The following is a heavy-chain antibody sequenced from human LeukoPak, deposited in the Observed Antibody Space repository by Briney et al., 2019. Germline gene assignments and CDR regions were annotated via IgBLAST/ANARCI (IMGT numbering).Heavy chain of an antibody. CDR1: GGSFSGYY. CDR2: INHSGST. V-gene: IGHV4-34*01. CDR3: ARSTYYYDSSGYPLPNFFDI. Sequence: SETLSLTCAVYGGSFSGYYWSWIRQPPGKGLEWIGEINHSGSTNYNPSLKSRVTISVDRSKNQFSLKLSSVTAADTAVYYCARSTYYYDSSGYPLPNFFDIWGQGTMVTVSS. J-gene: IGHJ3*02. D-gene: IGHD3-22*01.